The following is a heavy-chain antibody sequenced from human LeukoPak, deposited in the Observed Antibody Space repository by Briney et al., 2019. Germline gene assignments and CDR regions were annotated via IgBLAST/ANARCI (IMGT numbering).Heavy chain of an antibody. V-gene: IGHV3-30*02. J-gene: IGHJ4*02. CDR2: IRYDGSNK. CDR1: GFTFSSYG. Sequence: PGGALRLFCAASGFTFSSYGIHWVRQAPGKGAGWVAFIRYDGSNKYYADSVKGRFTISRDNSKNTLYLQMNSLRAEDTAVYYCAKVGSSGWYRENFDYWGQGTLVTVSS. D-gene: IGHD6-19*01. CDR3: AKVGSSGWYRENFDY.